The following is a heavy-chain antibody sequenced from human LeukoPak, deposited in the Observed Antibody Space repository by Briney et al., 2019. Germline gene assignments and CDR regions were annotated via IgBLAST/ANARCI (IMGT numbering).Heavy chain of an antibody. CDR3: AGEVITSRNIDIHWFDP. Sequence: SETPSLTCAVYGGSFSGHYWSWIRQPPGKGLEWIGEINHNGSTNYNPSLKSRVTISVDTSKNQFSLKLSSVTAADTAVYYCAGEVITSRNIDIHWFDPWGQGTLVTVSS. CDR2: INHNGST. J-gene: IGHJ5*02. D-gene: IGHD3-16*02. CDR1: GGSFSGHY. V-gene: IGHV4-34*01.